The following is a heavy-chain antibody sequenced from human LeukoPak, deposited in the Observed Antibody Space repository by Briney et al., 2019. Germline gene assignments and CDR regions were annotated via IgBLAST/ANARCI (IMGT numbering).Heavy chain of an antibody. D-gene: IGHD3-10*01. CDR3: ARDFPGYFDY. CDR2: IWYDGSNK. J-gene: IGHJ4*02. CDR1: GFTFNTYS. V-gene: IGHV3-33*08. Sequence: GGSLRLSCVASGFTFNTYSLTWVRQAPGKGLEWVAVIWYDGSNKYYADSVKGRFTISRDNSKNTLYLQMNSLRAEDTAVYYCARDFPGYFDYWGQGTLVTVSS.